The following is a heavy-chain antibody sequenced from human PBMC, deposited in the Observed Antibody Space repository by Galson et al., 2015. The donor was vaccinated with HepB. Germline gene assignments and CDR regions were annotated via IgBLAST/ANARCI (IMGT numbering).Heavy chain of an antibody. CDR3: ARPVYYYGSGRTEGAGGSFDP. CDR1: GGSISSSSYY. CDR2: IYYSGST. Sequence: LSLTCTVSGGSISSSSYYWGWIRQPPGKGLEWIGSIYYSGSTYYNPSLKSRVTISVDTSKNQFSLKLSSVTAADTAVYYCARPVYYYGSGRTEGAGGSFDPWGQGTLVTVSS. J-gene: IGHJ5*02. V-gene: IGHV4-39*01. D-gene: IGHD3-10*01.